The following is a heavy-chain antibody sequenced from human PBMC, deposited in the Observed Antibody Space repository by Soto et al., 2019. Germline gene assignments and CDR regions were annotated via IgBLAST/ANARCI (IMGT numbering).Heavy chain of an antibody. J-gene: IGHJ3*02. CDR1: GYPVTAYY. V-gene: IGHV1-2*02. CDR3: ARGGGVGLAGSADFAM. CDR2: INPDTGAA. D-gene: IGHD6-19*01. Sequence: QLHLVQSGAVVKKPGASVTVSCSASGYPVTAYYMHWVRQAPGRGLEWMGGINPDTGAAKYTQTSQGRVTMTSDTSTGTVFMELSGLASEDSAGFYCARGGGVGLAGSADFAMWGQGTLVPVSS.